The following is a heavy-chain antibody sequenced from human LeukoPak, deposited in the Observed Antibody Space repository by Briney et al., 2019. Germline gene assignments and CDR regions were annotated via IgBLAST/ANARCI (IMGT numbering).Heavy chain of an antibody. D-gene: IGHD3-10*01. Sequence: PGGSLRLSCAASGFTFSSYAMHWVRQAPGKGLEWVAVISYDGSNKYYADSVKGRFTISRDNSKNTLYLQMNSLRAEDTAVYYCARAQYYYGSGSYLRLFDYWGQGTLVTDSS. V-gene: IGHV3-30*04. J-gene: IGHJ4*02. CDR3: ARAQYYYGSGSYLRLFDY. CDR2: ISYDGSNK. CDR1: GFTFSSYA.